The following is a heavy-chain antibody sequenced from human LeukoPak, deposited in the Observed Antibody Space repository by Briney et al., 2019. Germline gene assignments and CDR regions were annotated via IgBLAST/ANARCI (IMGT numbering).Heavy chain of an antibody. CDR1: GGSISSGGYY. Sequence: SETLSLTCTVSGGSISSGGYYWSWIRQPPGKGLEWIGYIYHSGSTYYNPSLKSRVTISVDRSKNQFSLKLSSVTAADTAVYYCARESIVEGAFDIWGQGTMVTVSS. CDR3: ARESIVEGAFDI. J-gene: IGHJ3*02. V-gene: IGHV4-30-2*01. D-gene: IGHD3-22*01. CDR2: IYHSGST.